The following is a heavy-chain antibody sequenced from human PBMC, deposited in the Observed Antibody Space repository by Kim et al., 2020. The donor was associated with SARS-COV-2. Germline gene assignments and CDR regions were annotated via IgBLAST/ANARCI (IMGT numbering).Heavy chain of an antibody. CDR2: T. D-gene: IGHD2-2*01. Sequence: TGTAKKFQGRVTMTRNTSIITAYMELSSLRSEDTAVYYCARQLPSIIEDYWGQGTLVTVSS. CDR3: ARQLPSIIEDY. V-gene: IGHV1-8*01. J-gene: IGHJ4*02.